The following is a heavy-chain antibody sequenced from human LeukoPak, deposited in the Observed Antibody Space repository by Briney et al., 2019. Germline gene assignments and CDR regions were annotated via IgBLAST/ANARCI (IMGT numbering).Heavy chain of an antibody. CDR1: GYTFTSYG. CDR2: ISAYNGNT. Sequence: EASVKVSCKASGYTFTSYGISWVRQAPGQGLEWMGWISAYNGNTNYAQKLQGRVTMTTDTSTSTAYMELRSLRSDDTAAYYCARASYYDSSGYDFDYWGQGTLVTVSS. D-gene: IGHD3-22*01. V-gene: IGHV1-18*01. J-gene: IGHJ4*02. CDR3: ARASYYDSSGYDFDY.